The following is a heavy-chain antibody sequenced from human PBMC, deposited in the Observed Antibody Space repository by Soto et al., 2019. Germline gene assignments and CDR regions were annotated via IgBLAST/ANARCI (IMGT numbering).Heavy chain of an antibody. CDR1: GFTFSSYG. D-gene: IGHD6-13*01. CDR3: AKDRFPYSRPQGFQH. V-gene: IGHV3-30*18. J-gene: IGHJ1*01. Sequence: PGGSLRLSCAASGFTFSSYGMHWVRQAPGKGLEWVAVISYDGSNKYYADSVKGRFTISRDNSKNTLYLQMNSLRAEDTAVYYCAKDRFPYSRPQGFQHWGQGTLVTVSS. CDR2: ISYDGSNK.